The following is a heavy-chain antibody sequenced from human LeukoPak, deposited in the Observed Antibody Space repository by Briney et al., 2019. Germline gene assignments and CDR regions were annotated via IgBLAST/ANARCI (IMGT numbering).Heavy chain of an antibody. Sequence: QTGGSLRLSCVASGFPFDRYWMSWLRQAPGKGLEWVANIKHDGSEKNFVDSVKVRFTISRDNAENSLFLQMNSLRADDTAVYFCARQPIYEAYFDFWGQGTLVTVSS. J-gene: IGHJ4*02. CDR2: IKHDGSEK. V-gene: IGHV3-7*01. D-gene: IGHD3-16*01. CDR3: ARQPIYEAYFDF. CDR1: GFPFDRYW.